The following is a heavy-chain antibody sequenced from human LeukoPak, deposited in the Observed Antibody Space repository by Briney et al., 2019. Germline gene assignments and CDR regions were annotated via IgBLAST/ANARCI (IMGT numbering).Heavy chain of an antibody. CDR2: IYYSGST. V-gene: IGHV4-39*07. Sequence: SETLSLTCTVSGGSISSSSYYWGWNRQPPGKGLEWIGSIYYSGSTYYNPSLKSRVTISVDTSKNQFSLKLSSVTAADTAVYYCARDPPLPYYYDSSGYEHAFDIWGQGTMVTVSS. D-gene: IGHD3-22*01. CDR1: GGSISSSSYY. J-gene: IGHJ3*02. CDR3: ARDPPLPYYYDSSGYEHAFDI.